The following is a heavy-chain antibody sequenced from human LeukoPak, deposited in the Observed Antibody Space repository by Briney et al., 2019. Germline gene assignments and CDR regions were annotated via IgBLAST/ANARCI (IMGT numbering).Heavy chain of an antibody. V-gene: IGHV1-8*01. J-gene: IGHJ3*02. Sequence: GASVKVSCKASGYTFTSYDINWVRQATGQGLEWMGWMNPNSGNTGYAQKFQGRVTMTRNTSISTAYMELSSLRSEDTAVYYCARRRITMTRGAFDIWGQETMVTVSS. CDR3: ARRRITMTRGAFDI. CDR2: MNPNSGNT. D-gene: IGHD3-22*01. CDR1: GYTFTSYD.